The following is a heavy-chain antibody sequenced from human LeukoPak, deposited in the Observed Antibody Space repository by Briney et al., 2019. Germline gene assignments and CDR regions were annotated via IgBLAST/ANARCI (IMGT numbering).Heavy chain of an antibody. V-gene: IGHV4-59*01. Sequence: SETLSLTCGVHGGSFSDYDWSWIRQPPGKGREWMGYIYYSGGINYSPSLKRRVAMSVDTSKNQFSLKLRSVTAADTAVYYCARSDGYSTNFDYWGQGTLVTVSS. CDR2: IYYSGGI. J-gene: IGHJ4*02. CDR3: ARSDGYSTNFDY. D-gene: IGHD5-24*01. CDR1: GGSFSDYD.